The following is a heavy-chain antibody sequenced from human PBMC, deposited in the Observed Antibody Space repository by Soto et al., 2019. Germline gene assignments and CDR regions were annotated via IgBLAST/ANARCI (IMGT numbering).Heavy chain of an antibody. Sequence: EVQLVESGGGLVKPGGSLRLSCAASGFTFSSYSMNWVRQAPGKGLEWVSSMSSSSSYIYYADSVKGRFTISRDNAKNSLYLQMNSLRAEDTAVYYCAREGYNWNYKGDYWGQGTLVTVSS. V-gene: IGHV3-21*01. CDR2: MSSSSSYI. J-gene: IGHJ4*02. CDR3: AREGYNWNYKGDY. D-gene: IGHD1-7*01. CDR1: GFTFSSYS.